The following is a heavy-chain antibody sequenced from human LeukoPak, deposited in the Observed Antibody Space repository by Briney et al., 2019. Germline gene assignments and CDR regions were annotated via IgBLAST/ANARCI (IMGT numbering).Heavy chain of an antibody. J-gene: IGHJ4*02. CDR3: VKRMTDYGQYGDFDY. CDR1: GFVFSSYA. Sequence: GGSLRLSCAASGFVFSSYAMSWFLQAPGKGLEWVSGISGSGGSTNYADSVKGRFTISRDKSKNTLYLQMNSLRVEDTAVYYCVKRMTDYGQYGDFDYWGQGTLVTVSS. V-gene: IGHV3-23*01. CDR2: ISGSGGST. D-gene: IGHD4-17*01.